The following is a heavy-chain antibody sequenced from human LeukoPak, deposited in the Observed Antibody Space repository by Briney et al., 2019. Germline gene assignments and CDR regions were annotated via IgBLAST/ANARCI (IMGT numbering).Heavy chain of an antibody. CDR2: IYYSGST. D-gene: IGHD6-19*01. CDR3: ARQDISGWYRTNWFDP. Sequence: SETLSLTCTVSGGSISSSSYYWGWIRQPPGKGLEWIGSIYYSGSTYYNPSLKSRVTISVDTSKNQFSLKLSSVTAADTAVYHCARQDISGWYRTNWFDPWGQGTLVTVSS. J-gene: IGHJ5*02. CDR1: GGSISSSSYY. V-gene: IGHV4-39*01.